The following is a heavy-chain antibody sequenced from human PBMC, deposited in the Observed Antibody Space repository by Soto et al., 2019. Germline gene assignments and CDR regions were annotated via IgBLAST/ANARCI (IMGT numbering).Heavy chain of an antibody. CDR2: ISAYNGNT. Sequence: ASVKVSCKASGYTFTSYGISWVRQAPGQGLEWMGWISAYNGNTNYAQKLQGRVTMTTDTSTSTAYMELRSLRSDDTAVYYCARDRAPYCGGDCYSLSFDYWGQGTLVTVSS. CDR1: GYTFTSYG. V-gene: IGHV1-18*04. J-gene: IGHJ4*02. D-gene: IGHD2-21*02. CDR3: ARDRAPYCGGDCYSLSFDY.